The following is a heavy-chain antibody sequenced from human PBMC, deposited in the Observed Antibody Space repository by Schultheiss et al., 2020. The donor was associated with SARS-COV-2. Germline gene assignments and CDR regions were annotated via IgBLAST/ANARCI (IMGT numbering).Heavy chain of an antibody. CDR3: AKVSYDSSGYYPIDY. Sequence: GGSLRLSCAVSGFTFSSYAMSWVRQAPGKGLEWVAVISYDGSNKYYADSVKGRFTISRDNSKNTLYLQMNSLRAEDTAVYYCAKVSYDSSGYYPIDYWGQGTLVTVSS. D-gene: IGHD3-22*01. CDR2: ISYDGSNK. J-gene: IGHJ4*02. CDR1: GFTFSSYA. V-gene: IGHV3-30*18.